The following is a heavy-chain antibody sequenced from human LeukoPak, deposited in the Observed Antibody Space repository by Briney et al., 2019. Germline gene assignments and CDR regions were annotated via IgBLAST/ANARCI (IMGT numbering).Heavy chain of an antibody. CDR1: GGSISSYY. Sequence: SETLSLTCTVSGGSISSYYWSWIRQPPGKGLEWIGYIYYSGSTNYNPSLKSRVTISVDTSKNQFSLKLSSVTAADTAVYYCARLKYYYDSSGYYGLGAFDIRGQGTMVTVSS. V-gene: IGHV4-59*08. D-gene: IGHD3-22*01. J-gene: IGHJ3*02. CDR3: ARLKYYYDSSGYYGLGAFDI. CDR2: IYYSGST.